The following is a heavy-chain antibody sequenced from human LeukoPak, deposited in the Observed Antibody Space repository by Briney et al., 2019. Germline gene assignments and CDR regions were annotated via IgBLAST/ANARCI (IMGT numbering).Heavy chain of an antibody. CDR2: IDSNSGGT. Sequence: ASVKLSCKTSGYTFTAHYIHWVRQAPGQGLEWMGWIDSNSGGTNYAQKFLGSVTMTGDTSINTAFMEIRRLRSDDTAIYYCARGRGTTMVRGVITNYFDLWGRGSLVTVSS. D-gene: IGHD3-10*01. CDR3: ARGRGTTMVRGVITNYFDL. CDR1: GYTFTAHY. J-gene: IGHJ2*01. V-gene: IGHV1-2*02.